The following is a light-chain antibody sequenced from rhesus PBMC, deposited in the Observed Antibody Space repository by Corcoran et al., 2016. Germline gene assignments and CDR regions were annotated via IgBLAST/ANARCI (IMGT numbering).Light chain of an antibody. CDR1: ENVNNY. Sequence: DIQMTQSPSSLSASVGDRVTITCRTSENVNNYLNWYQQQPGKAPKLLIYKASTLQSGVPSRFSGSGSGTDYTFTSSSLQSEDVATYYCQHNYGTPFTFGPGTKLDIK. CDR2: KAS. CDR3: QHNYGTPFT. V-gene: IGKV1-74*01. J-gene: IGKJ3*01.